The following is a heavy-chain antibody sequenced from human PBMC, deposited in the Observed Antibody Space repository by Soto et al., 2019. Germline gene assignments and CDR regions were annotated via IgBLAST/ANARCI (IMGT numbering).Heavy chain of an antibody. CDR3: AREPSTYYDFWSGYYTGRGFDY. CDR1: GYTFTSYG. J-gene: IGHJ4*02. Sequence: QVQLVQSGAEVKKPGASVKVSCKASGYTFTSYGISWVRQAPGQGLEWMGWISAYNGNTNYAHKLQGRVTMTKDTTTSTAYMELRSLRYDDTAVYYCAREPSTYYDFWSGYYTGRGFDYWGQGTLVTVSS. D-gene: IGHD3-3*01. CDR2: ISAYNGNT. V-gene: IGHV1-18*01.